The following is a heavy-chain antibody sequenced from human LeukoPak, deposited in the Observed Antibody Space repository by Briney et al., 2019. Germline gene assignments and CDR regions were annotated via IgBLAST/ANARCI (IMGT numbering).Heavy chain of an antibody. CDR1: RFTFSNYA. D-gene: IGHD3-22*01. CDR3: AKHGHDSSGFDY. Sequence: PGGSLRLSCAASRFTFSNYAMTWVRQAPGKGLEWVSTISGSSGSTYYADSVKGRFTISRDNSKNTLYLQMNSLRAEDTALYYCAKHGHDSSGFDYWGQGTLVTVSS. J-gene: IGHJ4*02. V-gene: IGHV3-23*01. CDR2: ISGSSGST.